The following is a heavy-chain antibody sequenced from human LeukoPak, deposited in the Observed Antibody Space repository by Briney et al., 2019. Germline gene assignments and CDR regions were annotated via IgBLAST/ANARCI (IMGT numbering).Heavy chain of an antibody. D-gene: IGHD1-1*01. V-gene: IGHV4-39*01. CDR2: IYYSGST. J-gene: IGHJ3*02. CDR1: GGSIISSSYY. CDR3: ARRTTDDTFDM. Sequence: SETLSLTCTVSGGSIISSSYYWGWIRQPPGKGLEWIGSIYYSGSTYYNPSLKSRVTISVDTSKNQFSLKLSSVTAADTAVYYCARRTTDDTFDMWGQGRVATVSS.